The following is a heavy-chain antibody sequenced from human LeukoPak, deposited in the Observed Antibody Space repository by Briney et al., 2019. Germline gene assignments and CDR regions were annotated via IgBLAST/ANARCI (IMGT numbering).Heavy chain of an antibody. J-gene: IGHJ4*02. Sequence: GGSLRLSCAASGFTFSSYGMHWVRQAPGKGLEWVAFIRYDGSNKYYADSVKGRFTISRDNSKNTLYLQMNSLRAEDTAVYYCARSPVGNLEWLLTYYFDYWGQGTLVTVSS. CDR2: IRYDGSNK. CDR1: GFTFSSYG. D-gene: IGHD3-3*01. CDR3: ARSPVGNLEWLLTYYFDY. V-gene: IGHV3-30*02.